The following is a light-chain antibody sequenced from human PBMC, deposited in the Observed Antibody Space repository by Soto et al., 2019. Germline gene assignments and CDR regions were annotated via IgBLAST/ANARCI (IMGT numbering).Light chain of an antibody. CDR3: MQGTHWPPIT. J-gene: IGKJ5*01. CDR2: KVS. Sequence: DVVMTQSPLSRPVTLGQPASISCRSSQSLVYSDGNTYLNWFQQRPGQSPRRLIYKVSNRDSGVPDRLSGSGSGTDFTLKISRVEAEDVGVYYCMQGTHWPPITFGQGTRLEIK. CDR1: QSLVYSDGNTY. V-gene: IGKV2-30*01.